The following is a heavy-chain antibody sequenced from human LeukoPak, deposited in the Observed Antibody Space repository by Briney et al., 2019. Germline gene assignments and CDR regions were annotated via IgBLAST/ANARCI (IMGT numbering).Heavy chain of an antibody. CDR2: IYPGDSDT. CDR3: ARQYSIGWYPPAAIDAFDI. CDR1: GYSFTSYW. J-gene: IGHJ3*02. V-gene: IGHV5-51*01. Sequence: GESLKISCKGSGYSFTSYWIGWVRQMPGKGLEWMGIIYPGDSDTRYSPSFQGQVTISADKSISTAYLQWSSLKASDTALYYCARQYSIGWYPPAAIDAFDIWGQGTMATVSS. D-gene: IGHD6-19*01.